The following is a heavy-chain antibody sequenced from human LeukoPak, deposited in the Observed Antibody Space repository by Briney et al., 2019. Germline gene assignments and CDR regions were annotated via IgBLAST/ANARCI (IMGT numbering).Heavy chain of an antibody. CDR1: GFTFSSYA. CDR3: QQVPDIGGAYYYYYMDV. D-gene: IGHD3-9*01. CDR2: ISGSGGST. Sequence: GGSLRLSCAASGFTFSSYAMSWVRQAPGKGLEWVSAISGSGGSTYYADSVKGRFTISRDNSKNTLYLQMNSLRAEDTAVYYCQQVPDIGGAYYYYYMDVWGKGPTVTVSS. J-gene: IGHJ6*03. V-gene: IGHV3-23*01.